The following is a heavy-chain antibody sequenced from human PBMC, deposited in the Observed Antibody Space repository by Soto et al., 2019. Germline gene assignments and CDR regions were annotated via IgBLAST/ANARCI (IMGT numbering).Heavy chain of an antibody. CDR3: ARDKDQLPTD. D-gene: IGHD2-2*01. Sequence: QVQLVQSGAEVKKPGSSVKVSCRASGATFSTHTIIWVRQAPGQGREWVGRFIPMLGIANYAQKFQGRVTITADKSTSTAYMEVSSLRSEDTAIYYCARDKDQLPTDWGQGTLVTVSS. CDR1: GATFSTHT. CDR2: FIPMLGIA. J-gene: IGHJ1*01. V-gene: IGHV1-69*02.